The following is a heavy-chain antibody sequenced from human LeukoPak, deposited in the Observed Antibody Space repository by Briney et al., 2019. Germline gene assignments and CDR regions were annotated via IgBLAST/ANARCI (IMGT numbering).Heavy chain of an antibody. V-gene: IGHV3-48*02. Sequence: PGGSLRLSCAASVFTFGTYGMNGVRQAPGRGLEWVSYISSSSNTKYYADSVKGRFTISRDNAKNSLYLQMNSLRDEETAVYYCARDRAPYCVLDYWGQGTLVTVSS. CDR2: ISSSSNTK. J-gene: IGHJ4*02. D-gene: IGHD3-10*02. CDR1: VFTFGTYG. CDR3: ARDRAPYCVLDY.